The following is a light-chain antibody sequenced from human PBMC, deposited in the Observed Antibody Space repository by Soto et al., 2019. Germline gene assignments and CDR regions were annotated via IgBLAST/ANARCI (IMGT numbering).Light chain of an antibody. V-gene: IGLV1-40*01. Sequence: QSVLTQPPSVSGAPGQRVTISCTGSSSNIGAGYDVHWYQQLPGTAPKLLIYGNSNRPSGVPDRFSGSKSGTSASLAITGLQAEDEADYYCPSYDSSLSGSGVVFGGGPKLTVL. CDR3: PSYDSSLSGSGVV. CDR1: SSNIGAGYD. J-gene: IGLJ2*01. CDR2: GNS.